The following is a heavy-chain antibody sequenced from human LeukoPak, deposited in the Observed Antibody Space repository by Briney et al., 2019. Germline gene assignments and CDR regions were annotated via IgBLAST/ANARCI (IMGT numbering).Heavy chain of an antibody. J-gene: IGHJ3*02. CDR3: ASQVSRFDGAFDI. V-gene: IGHV1-8*01. D-gene: IGHD3-3*01. CDR2: MNPNSGNT. CDR1: GYTFTSYD. Sequence: AASVKVSCKASGYTFTSYDINWVRQATGHGLEWMGWMNPNSGNTGYAQKFQGRVTMTRNTSISTAYMELSSLRSEDTAVYYCASQVSRFDGAFDIWGQGTMVTVSS.